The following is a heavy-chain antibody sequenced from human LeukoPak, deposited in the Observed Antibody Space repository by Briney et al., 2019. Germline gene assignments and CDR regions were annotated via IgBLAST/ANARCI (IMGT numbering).Heavy chain of an antibody. J-gene: IGHJ4*02. CDR2: INPSGGST. D-gene: IGHD1/OR15-1a*01. CDR1: GYTFTSYY. Sequence: ASVKVSCKASGYTFTSYYMHWVRQAPGQGLEWMGIINPSGGSTSYAQKFQGRVTMTRDTSTSTVYMELSSLRSEDTAVYYCASNLGITGTEDYWGQGTLVTVSS. CDR3: ASNLGITGTEDY. V-gene: IGHV1-46*01.